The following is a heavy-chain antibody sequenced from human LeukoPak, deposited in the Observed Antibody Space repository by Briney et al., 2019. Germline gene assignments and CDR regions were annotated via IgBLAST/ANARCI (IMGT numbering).Heavy chain of an antibody. CDR1: GYTFTSYA. Sequence: GASVKVSCKASGYTFTSYAISWVRQAPGQGLEWMGGIIPIFGTANYAQKFQGRVTITADKSTSTAYMELSSLRSEDTAVYYCARSRYGDLIYYYYYYMDVWGKGTTVTVSS. V-gene: IGHV1-69*06. J-gene: IGHJ6*03. CDR3: ARSRYGDLIYYYYYYMDV. CDR2: IIPIFGTA. D-gene: IGHD4-17*01.